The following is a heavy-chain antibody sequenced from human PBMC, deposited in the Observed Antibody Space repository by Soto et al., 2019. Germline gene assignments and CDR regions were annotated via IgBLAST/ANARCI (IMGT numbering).Heavy chain of an antibody. CDR1: GFTFSSYG. Sequence: VGSLRLSCAASGFTFSSYGMHWVRQAPGKGLEWVAVISYDGSNKYYADSVKGRFTISRDNSKNTLYLQMNSLRAEDTAVYYCAKEGVQTGSSGYYYFPDYWGQGTLVTVSS. V-gene: IGHV3-30*18. D-gene: IGHD3-22*01. J-gene: IGHJ4*02. CDR2: ISYDGSNK. CDR3: AKEGVQTGSSGYYYFPDY.